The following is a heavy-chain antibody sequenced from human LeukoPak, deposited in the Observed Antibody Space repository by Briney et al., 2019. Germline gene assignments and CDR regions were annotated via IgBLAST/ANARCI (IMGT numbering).Heavy chain of an antibody. Sequence: GGSLRLSCAASGFTFSSYSMNWVRQAPGKGLEWVSSISSSSSYIYYADSVKGRFTISRDNAKNSLYLQMNSLRAEDTAVYYCARGLDSSSWYGMDVWGQGTTVTVSS. CDR3: ARGLDSSSWYGMDV. J-gene: IGHJ6*02. CDR1: GFTFSSYS. CDR2: ISSSSSYI. V-gene: IGHV3-21*01. D-gene: IGHD6-13*01.